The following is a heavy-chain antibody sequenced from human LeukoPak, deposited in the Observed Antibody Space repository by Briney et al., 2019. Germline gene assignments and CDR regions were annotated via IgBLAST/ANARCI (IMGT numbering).Heavy chain of an antibody. V-gene: IGHV4-59*01. CDR3: ARVQGYCSSTSCPNWFDP. CDR1: GGSISSYY. D-gene: IGHD2-2*01. J-gene: IGHJ5*02. CDR2: IYYSGSA. Sequence: PSETLSLTCTVSGGSISSYYWSWIRQPPGKGLEWIGYIYYSGSANYNPSLKSRVTISVDTSKNQFSLKLGSVTAADTAVYYCARVQGYCSSTSCPNWFDPWGQGTLVTVSS.